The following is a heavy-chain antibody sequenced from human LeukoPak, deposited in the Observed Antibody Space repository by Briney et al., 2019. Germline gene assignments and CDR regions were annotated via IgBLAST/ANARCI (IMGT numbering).Heavy chain of an antibody. Sequence: PGGSLRLSCAASGFTFSSYWMHWVRQAPGKGLVWVSRINSDGSSTSHADSVKGRFTISRDNAKNSLYLQMNSLRAEDTAVYYCARDRSPSTAKYYFDYWGQGTLVTVSS. CDR2: INSDGSST. CDR1: GFTFSSYW. V-gene: IGHV3-74*01. D-gene: IGHD5-18*01. J-gene: IGHJ4*02. CDR3: ARDRSPSTAKYYFDY.